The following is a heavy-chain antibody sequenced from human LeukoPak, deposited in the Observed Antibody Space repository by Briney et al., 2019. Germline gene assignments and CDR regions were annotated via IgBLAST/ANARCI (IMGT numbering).Heavy chain of an antibody. J-gene: IGHJ4*02. D-gene: IGHD6-13*01. CDR1: GGSISSYY. CDR2: IYYSGST. Sequence: SETLSLTCTVSGGSISSYYWSWIRRPPGKGLEWIGYIYYSGSTNYNPSLKSRVTISVDTSKNQFSLKLSSVTAADTAVYYCARVGYSSSWHPFDYWGQGTLVTVSS. V-gene: IGHV4-59*01. CDR3: ARVGYSSSWHPFDY.